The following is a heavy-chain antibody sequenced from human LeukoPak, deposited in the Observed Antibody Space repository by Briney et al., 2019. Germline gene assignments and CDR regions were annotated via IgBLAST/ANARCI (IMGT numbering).Heavy chain of an antibody. V-gene: IGHV3-7*01. J-gene: IGHJ6*03. CDR2: IKQDGSEK. CDR1: GFTFSSYW. D-gene: IGHD4-11*01. CDR3: ARDVIVTTDYYYYMDV. Sequence: GGSLRLSCEASGFTFSSYWMSWVRQAPGKGLEWVANIKQDGSEKYYVDSVKGRFTISRDNAKNSLYLQMNSLRAEDTAVYYCARDVIVTTDYYYYMDVWGKGTTVTISS.